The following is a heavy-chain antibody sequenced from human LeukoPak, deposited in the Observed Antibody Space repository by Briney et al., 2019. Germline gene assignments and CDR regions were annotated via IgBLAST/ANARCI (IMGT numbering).Heavy chain of an antibody. CDR1: GFTFSSYS. V-gene: IGHV3-21*04. J-gene: IGHJ4*02. Sequence: PGGSLRLSCAASGFTFSSYSMNWVRQAPGKGLEWVSSISSSSSYIYYADSVKGRFTISRDNAKNSLYLQMNSLRAEDTAVYYCARDRGYCSSTSCPDPPLDYWGQGTLVTVSS. CDR2: ISSSSSYI. CDR3: ARDRGYCSSTSCPDPPLDY. D-gene: IGHD2-2*01.